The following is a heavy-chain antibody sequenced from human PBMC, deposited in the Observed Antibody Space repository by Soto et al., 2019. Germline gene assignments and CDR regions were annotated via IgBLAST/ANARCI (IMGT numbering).Heavy chain of an antibody. V-gene: IGHV4-59*01. CDR1: DDSISSYF. D-gene: IGHD6-19*01. CDR3: ALRSMAVVPEY. J-gene: IGHJ4*02. CDR2: LYYGRSA. Sequence: VQLQESGPGLVKPSETLSLTCAVSDDSISSYFCMWIRQPTGKGLESIGYLYYGRSANYNPSLKSRVTLSVDTSTNQCSLTLSSMTAADTAVYYCALRSMAVVPEYWGQGTLVTVSS.